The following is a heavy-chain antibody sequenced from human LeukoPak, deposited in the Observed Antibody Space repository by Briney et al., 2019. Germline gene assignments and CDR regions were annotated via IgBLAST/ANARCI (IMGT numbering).Heavy chain of an antibody. D-gene: IGHD4-11*01. CDR2: INAGNGNT. CDR1: GYTFTSYA. V-gene: IGHV1-3*01. CDR3: ARDRHDYSSYYYYYGMDV. Sequence: ASVKVSCKASGYTFTSYAMHWVRQAPGQRLEWMGWINAGNGNTKYSQKFQGRVTITRDTSASTAYMELSSLRSEDTAVYYCARDRHDYSSYYYYYGMDVWGQGTTVTVSS. J-gene: IGHJ6*02.